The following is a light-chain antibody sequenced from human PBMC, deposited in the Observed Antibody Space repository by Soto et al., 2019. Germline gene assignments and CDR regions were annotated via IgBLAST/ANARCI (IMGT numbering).Light chain of an antibody. J-gene: IGLJ7*01. CDR3: QSYDSSLRGAV. Sequence: QSVLTQPPSVSGAPGQRVTISCTGSSSNIGAGYDVHWYQQLPGTAPKLLIYGNSNRPSGVPDRFPGSKSGTSASLAITGLQAEDEADYYCQSYDSSLRGAVFGGGTQLPVL. V-gene: IGLV1-40*01. CDR1: SSNIGAGYD. CDR2: GNS.